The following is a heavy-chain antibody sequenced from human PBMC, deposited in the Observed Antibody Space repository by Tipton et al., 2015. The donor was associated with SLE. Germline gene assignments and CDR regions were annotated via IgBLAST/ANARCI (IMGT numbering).Heavy chain of an antibody. J-gene: IGHJ4*02. V-gene: IGHV4-39*01. Sequence: SSYSMSWVRQAPGKGLEWIGSIYYSGSTYYNPSLKSRVTISVDTSKNQFSLKLSSVTAADTAVYYCARGLNYWGQGTLVTVSS. CDR3: ARGLNY. CDR2: IYYSGST. CDR1: SSYS.